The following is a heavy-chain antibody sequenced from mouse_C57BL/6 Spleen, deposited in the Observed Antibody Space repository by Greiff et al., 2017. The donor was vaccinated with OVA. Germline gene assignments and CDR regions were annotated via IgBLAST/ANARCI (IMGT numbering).Heavy chain of an antibody. J-gene: IGHJ4*01. Sequence: EVQLQQSGPELVKPGASVKISCKASGYSFTGYYMNWVKQSPEKSLEWIGEINPSTGGTTYNQKFKAKATLTVAKSSSTAYMQLKSLTSEDSAVYYCARPDGNYDYAMDYWGQGTSVTVSS. D-gene: IGHD2-1*01. CDR1: GYSFTGYY. V-gene: IGHV1-42*01. CDR2: INPSTGGT. CDR3: ARPDGNYDYAMDY.